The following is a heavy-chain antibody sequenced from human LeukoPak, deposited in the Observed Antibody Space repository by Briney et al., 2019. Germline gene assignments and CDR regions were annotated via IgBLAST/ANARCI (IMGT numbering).Heavy chain of an antibody. J-gene: IGHJ4*02. CDR1: GVSISGSTSY. CDR3: ARGDWNYYFDS. D-gene: IGHD1-7*01. CDR2: VFYGGKT. V-gene: IGHV4-30-4*01. Sequence: PSETLSLTCTVSGVSISGSTSYWTWIRQSPGKGLEWIGYVFYGGKTLYDPSLESRVTISLHPSKNQFFLNVTSVTAADTAVYYCARGDWNYYFDSWGQGALVTVSS.